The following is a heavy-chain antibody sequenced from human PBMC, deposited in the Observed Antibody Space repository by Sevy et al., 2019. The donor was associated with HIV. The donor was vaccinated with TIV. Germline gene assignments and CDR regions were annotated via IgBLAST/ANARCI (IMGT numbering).Heavy chain of an antibody. CDR1: GDTFTNNY. CDR2: VDPSAGNT. J-gene: IGHJ6*02. Sequence: ASVKVSCKASGDTFTNNYIHWVRQAPGQGLEWMGMVDPSAGNTTYAQKFQGRVTMTRDTSTSILYMDLSSLRSEDTAVYYCVSGGSGDVWNYEYYYYGMDVWGQGTTVTVSS. V-gene: IGHV1-46*01. D-gene: IGHD3-3*01. CDR3: VSGGSGDVWNYEYYYYGMDV.